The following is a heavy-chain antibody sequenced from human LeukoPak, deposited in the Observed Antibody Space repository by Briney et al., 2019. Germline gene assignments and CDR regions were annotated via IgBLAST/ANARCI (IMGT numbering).Heavy chain of an antibody. V-gene: IGHV3-49*04. J-gene: IGHJ3*02. CDR3: TNYYDSSGYYTGDAFDI. CDR1: GFTFGDYA. D-gene: IGHD3-22*01. Sequence: GGSLRLSCTASGFTFGDYAMSWVRQAPGKGLEGVGFIRSKAYGGTTEYAAAVKGRFTISRDDSKSIAHLQMNSLKTEDTAVYYCTNYYDSSGYYTGDAFDIWGQGTMVTVSS. CDR2: IRSKAYGGTT.